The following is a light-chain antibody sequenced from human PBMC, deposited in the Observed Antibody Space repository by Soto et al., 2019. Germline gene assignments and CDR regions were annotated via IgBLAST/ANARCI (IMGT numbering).Light chain of an antibody. J-gene: IGKJ1*01. CDR2: GAS. CDR1: QSVRTN. CDR3: QQYNDNWPT. Sequence: EIVMTQSPATLSVSPGEPVTLSCRASQSVRTNLAWYQHKPGQSPRLLIYGASNRATGFPARFSGSGSGTEFTLTISSLQSEDFAVYYCQQYNDNWPTFGQGTKVDIK. V-gene: IGKV3-15*01.